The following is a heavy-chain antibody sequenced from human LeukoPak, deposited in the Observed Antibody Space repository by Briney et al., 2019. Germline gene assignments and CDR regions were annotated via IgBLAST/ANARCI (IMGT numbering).Heavy chain of an antibody. D-gene: IGHD3-3*01. V-gene: IGHV3-23*01. J-gene: IGHJ5*02. CDR3: AKDPRFLEPFDP. Sequence: GSLELSCAASGFPFSSYAMSWVRPAPGKGLEWVSAISGSGGSTYYADSVKGRFTISRDNSKNTLYLQMNSLRAEDTAVYYCAKDPRFLEPFDPWGQGTLVTVSS. CDR2: ISGSGGST. CDR1: GFPFSSYA.